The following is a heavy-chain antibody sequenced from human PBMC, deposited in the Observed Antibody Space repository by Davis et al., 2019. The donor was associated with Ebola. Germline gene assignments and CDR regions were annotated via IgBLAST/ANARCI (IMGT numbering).Heavy chain of an antibody. CDR1: GGTFSSYA. CDR2: IIPILGIA. CDR3: ARDSVTMPGGYYGMDV. V-gene: IGHV1-69*10. D-gene: IGHD3-10*01. J-gene: IGHJ6*02. Sequence: SVKVSCKASGGTFSSYAISWVRQAPGQGLEWMGGIIPILGIANYAQKLQGRVTMTTDTSTSTAYMELRSLRSDDTAVYYCARDSVTMPGGYYGMDVWGQGTTVTVSS.